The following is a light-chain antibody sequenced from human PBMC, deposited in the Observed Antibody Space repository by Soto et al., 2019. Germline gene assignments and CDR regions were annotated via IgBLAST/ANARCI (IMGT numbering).Light chain of an antibody. Sequence: QSVLTQPPSVSGAPGQRVTISCTGSSSNIGAGRDVHWYQQLPGTAPKLLIYGDSNRPSGVPDRFSGSKSGASASLAITGLQAEDEAEYHCLSYDSDMRRPRYVFGTGTKLTVL. CDR2: GDS. CDR3: LSYDSDMRRPRYV. V-gene: IGLV1-40*01. CDR1: SSNIGAGRD. J-gene: IGLJ1*01.